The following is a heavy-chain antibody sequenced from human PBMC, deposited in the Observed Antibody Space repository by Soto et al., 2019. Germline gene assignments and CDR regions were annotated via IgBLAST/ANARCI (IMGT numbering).Heavy chain of an antibody. CDR1: GYTFTSYA. CDR2: INAGNGNT. V-gene: IGHV1-3*01. D-gene: IGHD3-10*01. CDR3: ARGRGPHGMDV. J-gene: IGHJ6*02. Sequence: ASVKVSCKASGYTFTSYAMHWVRQAPGQRLEWMGWINAGNGNTKYSQKFQGRVTITRDTSASTAYMELSGLRSEDTAVYYCARGRGPHGMDVWGQGATVTVSS.